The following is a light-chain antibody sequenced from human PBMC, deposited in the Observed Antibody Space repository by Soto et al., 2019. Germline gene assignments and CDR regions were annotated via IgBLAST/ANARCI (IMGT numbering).Light chain of an antibody. J-gene: IGKJ1*01. CDR2: GAS. CDR3: QHYGSTPWT. Sequence: EVVLTQSPGTLSLSAGERATLSYRASQSVSSSYLAWYQQKPGQAPRLLIYGASSSATDIPDRITGSGSVTDFTLTISRLEPEDVAVYYCQHYGSTPWTFGQGTKVEIK. CDR1: QSVSSSY. V-gene: IGKV3-20*01.